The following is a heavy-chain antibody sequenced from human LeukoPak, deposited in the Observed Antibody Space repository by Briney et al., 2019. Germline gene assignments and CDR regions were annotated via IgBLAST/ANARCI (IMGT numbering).Heavy chain of an antibody. CDR3: AREGGFYRPLDY. CDR1: GGSISSGGYY. CDR2: IYYSGST. D-gene: IGHD3-3*01. J-gene: IGHJ4*02. Sequence: SETLSLTCTVSGGSISSGGYYWSWIRQHPGKGLEWIGYIYYSGSTYYNPSLKSRVTISVDTSKNQFSLKLTSVTAADTAVYYCAREGGFYRPLDYSGQGTLVTVSS. V-gene: IGHV4-31*03.